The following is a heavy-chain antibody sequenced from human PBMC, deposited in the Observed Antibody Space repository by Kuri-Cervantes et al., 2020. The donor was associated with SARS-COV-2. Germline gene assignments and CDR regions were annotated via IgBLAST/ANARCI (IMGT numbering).Heavy chain of an antibody. V-gene: IGHV3-30*02. Sequence: GGSLRLSCAASGFTFSNAWMSWVRQAPGKGLEWVAFIRYDGSNKYYADSVKGRFTISRDNSKNTLYLQMNSLRAEDTAVYYCAKLSNWDDAFDIWGQGTMVTVSS. CDR3: AKLSNWDDAFDI. J-gene: IGHJ3*02. D-gene: IGHD1-1*01. CDR2: IRYDGSNK. CDR1: GFTFSNAW.